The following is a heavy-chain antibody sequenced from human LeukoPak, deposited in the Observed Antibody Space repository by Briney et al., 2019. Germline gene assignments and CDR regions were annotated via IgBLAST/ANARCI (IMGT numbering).Heavy chain of an antibody. Sequence: ESLKISCKGSGYSFTSYWIGWVRQMPGKGLEWMGIIYPGDSDTRYSPSFQGQVTISADKSISTAYLQWSSLKASDTAMYYCARLGDCSSTSCYSTLDYWGQGTLVTVSS. D-gene: IGHD2-2*02. J-gene: IGHJ4*02. CDR3: ARLGDCSSTSCYSTLDY. CDR2: IYPGDSDT. V-gene: IGHV5-51*01. CDR1: GYSFTSYW.